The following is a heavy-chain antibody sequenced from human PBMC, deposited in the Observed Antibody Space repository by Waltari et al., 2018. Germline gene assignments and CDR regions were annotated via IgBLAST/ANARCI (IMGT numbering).Heavy chain of an antibody. Sequence: QVQLVQSGAEEKKPGASVKVSCKTPGYTLVGHYIHWVRQAPGQGLGWVGGINADTGGATYAQKFNGRVTMTRDTSSKTVYMDLNGLRSDDTAVYYCAASWLRQKFFDSWGQGTLVTVSS. CDR2: INADTGGA. V-gene: IGHV1-2*02. CDR1: GYTLVGHY. D-gene: IGHD5-12*01. J-gene: IGHJ4*02. CDR3: AASWLRQKFFDS.